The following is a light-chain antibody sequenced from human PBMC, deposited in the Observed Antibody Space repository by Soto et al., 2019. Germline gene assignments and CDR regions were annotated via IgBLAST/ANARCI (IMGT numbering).Light chain of an antibody. CDR2: GTS. V-gene: IGKV3-15*01. CDR1: QSVNSN. J-gene: IGKJ1*01. CDR3: QQYNNWPRT. Sequence: EIVMTQSPATLSLSPGERVTLSCRASQSVNSNLAWYQQKAGQAPRLLIYGTSTRATGIPARFSGSGSGTDFTLTISSLQFEDFAVYYCQQYNNWPRTFGQGTKVEIK.